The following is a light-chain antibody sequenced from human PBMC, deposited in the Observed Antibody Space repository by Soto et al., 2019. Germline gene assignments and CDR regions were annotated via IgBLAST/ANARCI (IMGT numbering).Light chain of an antibody. CDR1: SSDVGAYTF. CDR2: DVS. CDR3: SSYTSSSTHV. Sequence: QSALTQPASVSGSPGQSITISCTGTSSDVGAYTFVTWYQQHPDKVPKLMIFDVSRRPSGVSDRFSGSKSGNTASLTISGLQPEDEADYYCSSYTSSSTHVFGSGTKLTVL. V-gene: IGLV2-14*03. J-gene: IGLJ1*01.